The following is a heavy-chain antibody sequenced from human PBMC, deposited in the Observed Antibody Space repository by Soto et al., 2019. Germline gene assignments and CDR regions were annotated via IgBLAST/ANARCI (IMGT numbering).Heavy chain of an antibody. D-gene: IGHD2-2*01. Sequence: GGSLRLSCAASGFTFSNAWMSWVRQAPGKGLEWVGRIKSKTDGGTTDYAAPVKGRFTISRDDSKNTLYLQMNSLKTEDTAVYYCTTDPPKYQLLHYYYMDVWGKGTTVTVFS. V-gene: IGHV3-15*01. CDR3: TTDPPKYQLLHYYYMDV. CDR2: IKSKTDGGTT. CDR1: GFTFSNAW. J-gene: IGHJ6*03.